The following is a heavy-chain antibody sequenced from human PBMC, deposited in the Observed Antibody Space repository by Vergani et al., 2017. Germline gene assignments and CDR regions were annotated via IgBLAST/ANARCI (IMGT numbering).Heavy chain of an antibody. J-gene: IGHJ5*02. V-gene: IGHV4-59*01. D-gene: IGHD3-10*01. Sequence: QVRLQESGPGLVKPSETPSLTCSASGGSMSGYYWSWIRQPPGKELEWIGYMYHSGSTNYNPSLETRVTISGDTSKNQFSLKLNSVTAADTAVYYCGRVADFYGLGSRLLDLWGQGILVTVSS. CDR1: GGSMSGYY. CDR3: GRVADFYGLGSRLLDL. CDR2: MYHSGST.